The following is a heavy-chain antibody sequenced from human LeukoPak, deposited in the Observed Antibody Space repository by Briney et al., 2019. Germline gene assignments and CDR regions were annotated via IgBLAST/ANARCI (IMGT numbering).Heavy chain of an antibody. Sequence: GASVKVSCKASGYTFTNYGISWVRQAPGQGLEWMGWISTYIGNTNYAQKLQGRVTMTTDTSTSTAYMELRSLRSDDTAVYYCARDLQETYYDFWSGYQSYYFDYWGQGTLVTVSS. V-gene: IGHV1-18*01. CDR2: ISTYIGNT. J-gene: IGHJ4*02. CDR3: ARDLQETYYDFWSGYQSYYFDY. CDR1: GYTFTNYG. D-gene: IGHD3-3*01.